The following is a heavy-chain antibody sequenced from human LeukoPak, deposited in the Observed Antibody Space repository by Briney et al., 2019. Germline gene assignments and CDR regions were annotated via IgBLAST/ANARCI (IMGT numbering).Heavy chain of an antibody. CDR3: ARVPYNWNDPDY. V-gene: IGHV3-48*03. CDR1: GFTFSSYE. D-gene: IGHD1-1*01. Sequence: GGSLRLSGAASGFTFSSYEMNWVRQAPGKGLEWVSYISSSGSTIYYADSVKGRFTISRDNAKNSLYLQMNSLRAEDTAVYYCARVPYNWNDPDYWGQGTLVTVSS. CDR2: ISSSGSTI. J-gene: IGHJ4*02.